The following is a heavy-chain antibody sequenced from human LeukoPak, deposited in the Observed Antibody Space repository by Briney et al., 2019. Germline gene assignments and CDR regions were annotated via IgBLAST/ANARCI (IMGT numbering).Heavy chain of an antibody. CDR2: ISASSGNT. D-gene: IGHD6-13*01. CDR1: GYPFTSYD. Sequence: ASVKVSCKASGYPFTSYDMNWVRQAPGQGLEWMGWISASSGNTNYAQRLQGRIILTADRSTSTVYMELRSLRSDDTAVYYCARSGGSRWYGDSFDMWGQGTMVSVSS. CDR3: ARSGGSRWYGDSFDM. V-gene: IGHV1-18*01. J-gene: IGHJ3*02.